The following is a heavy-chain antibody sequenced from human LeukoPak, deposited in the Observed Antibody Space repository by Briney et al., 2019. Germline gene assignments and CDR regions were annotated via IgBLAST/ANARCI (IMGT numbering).Heavy chain of an antibody. D-gene: IGHD6-13*01. CDR1: GGSISSYY. CDR3: ARVGVLAAAGDNWFDP. CDR2: IYYSGST. Sequence: SETLSLTCTVPGGSISSYYWSWIRQPPGKGLEWIGYIYYSGSTNYNPSLKSRVTISVDTSKNQFSLKLSSVTAADTAVYYCARVGVLAAAGDNWFDPWGQGTLVTVSS. J-gene: IGHJ5*02. V-gene: IGHV4-59*01.